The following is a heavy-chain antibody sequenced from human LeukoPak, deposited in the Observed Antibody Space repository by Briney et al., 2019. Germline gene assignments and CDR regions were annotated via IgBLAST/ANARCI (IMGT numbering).Heavy chain of an antibody. V-gene: IGHV3-30*02. CDR2: IRYDGSNK. D-gene: IGHD1-26*01. CDR1: GFTFSSYG. Sequence: GGSLRLSCAASGFTFSSYGMHWVRQAPGKGLEWVAFIRYDGSNKYYADSMKGRFTISRDNSKNTLYLQMNSLRAEDTAVYYCAKDRGGGYWRYLDCWGQGTLVTVSS. CDR3: AKDRGGGYWRYLDC. J-gene: IGHJ4*02.